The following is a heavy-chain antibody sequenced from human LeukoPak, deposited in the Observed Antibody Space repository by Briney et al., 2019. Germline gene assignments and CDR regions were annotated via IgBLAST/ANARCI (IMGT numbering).Heavy chain of an antibody. CDR3: ARDPTYGDYSYFDY. CDR1: GLTVSSYS. V-gene: IGHV3-21*01. Sequence: GGSLRLSCAASGLTVSSYSMNWVRQAPGKGLEWVSSISSSSSYIYYADSVKGRFTISRDNAKNSLYLQMNSLRAEDTAVYYCARDPTYGDYSYFDYWGQGTLVTVSS. J-gene: IGHJ4*02. D-gene: IGHD4-17*01. CDR2: ISSSSSYI.